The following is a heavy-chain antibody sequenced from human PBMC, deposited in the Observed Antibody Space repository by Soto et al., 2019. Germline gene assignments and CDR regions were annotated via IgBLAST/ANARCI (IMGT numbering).Heavy chain of an antibody. V-gene: IGHV1-69*13. CDR2: IIPIFGTA. J-gene: IGHJ6*02. CDR1: GGTFSSYA. CDR3: ARDDSSGGYLYYYGMDV. Sequence: SVKVSCKASGGTFSSYAISWVRQAPGQGLEWMGGIIPIFGTANYAQKFQGRVTITADESTSTAYMELSSLRSEDTAVYYCARDDSSGGYLYYYGMDVWGQGTTVTVSS. D-gene: IGHD3-10*01.